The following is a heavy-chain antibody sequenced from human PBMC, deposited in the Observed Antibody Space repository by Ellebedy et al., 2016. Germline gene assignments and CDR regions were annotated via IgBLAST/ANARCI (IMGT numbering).Heavy chain of an antibody. D-gene: IGHD2-15*01. CDR2: ISYDGSNK. CDR1: GFTFSSYA. CDR3: AKDFRSGKYCSGGSCYFFYWYFDL. Sequence: GESLKISXAASGFTFSSYAMHWVRQAPGKGLEWVAVISYDGSNKYYADSVKGRFTISRDNSKNTLYLQMNSLRTEDTAVYYCAKDFRSGKYCSGGSCYFFYWYFDLWGRGTLVTVSS. V-gene: IGHV3-30-3*01. J-gene: IGHJ2*01.